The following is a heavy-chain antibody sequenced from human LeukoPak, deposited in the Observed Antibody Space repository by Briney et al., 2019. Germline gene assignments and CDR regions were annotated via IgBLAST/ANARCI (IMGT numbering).Heavy chain of an antibody. D-gene: IGHD3-22*01. Sequence: GGSLRLSCAASGFTFSGYGMHWVRQAPGKGLEWVAVIWYDGSNKYYADSVKGRFTISRDNSKNTLYLQMNSLRAEDTAVYYCAREGSGYYYGFDYWGQGTLVTVSS. CDR1: GFTFSGYG. CDR3: AREGSGYYYGFDY. V-gene: IGHV3-33*01. CDR2: IWYDGSNK. J-gene: IGHJ4*02.